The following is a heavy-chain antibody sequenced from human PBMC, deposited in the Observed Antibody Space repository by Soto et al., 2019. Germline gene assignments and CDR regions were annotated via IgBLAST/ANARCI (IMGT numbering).Heavy chain of an antibody. V-gene: IGHV3-30*18. CDR3: AKPMIHSSSWRPSFDY. CDR2: ISYDGSNK. CDR1: GFTFSSYG. Sequence: GGSLRLSCAASGFTFSSYGMHWVRQAPGKGLEWVAVISYDGSNKYYADSVKGRFTISRDNSKNTLYLQMNSLRAEDTAVYYCAKPMIHSSSWRPSFDYWGQGTLVTVSS. J-gene: IGHJ4*02. D-gene: IGHD6-13*01.